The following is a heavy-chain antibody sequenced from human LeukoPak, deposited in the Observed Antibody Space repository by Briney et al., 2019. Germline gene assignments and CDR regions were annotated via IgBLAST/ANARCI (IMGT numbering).Heavy chain of an antibody. V-gene: IGHV1-3*01. D-gene: IGHD3-3*01. CDR1: GYTFTNYA. CDR2: INAGNGNT. J-gene: IGHJ5*02. Sequence: ASVKVSCKASGYTFTNYAVHWVRQAPGQRLEWMGWINAGNGNTEYSQNFQDRVTITRDTSATTAYMELSSLRSEDTAVYYCARPTIFGVVTTNWFDPWGQGTLVTVSS. CDR3: ARPTIFGVVTTNWFDP.